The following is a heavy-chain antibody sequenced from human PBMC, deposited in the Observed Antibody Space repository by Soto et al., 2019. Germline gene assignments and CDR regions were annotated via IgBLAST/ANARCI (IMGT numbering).Heavy chain of an antibody. Sequence: PGGSLRLSCAASGFTFSSYAMSWVRQAPGKGLEWVSAISGSGGSTYYADSVKGRFTISRDNSKNTLYLQMNSLRAEDTAVYYCAKGPGFDWYQDVRYFDYWGQGTLVTVSS. D-gene: IGHD3-9*01. J-gene: IGHJ4*02. CDR1: GFTFSSYA. CDR2: ISGSGGST. CDR3: AKGPGFDWYQDVRYFDY. V-gene: IGHV3-23*01.